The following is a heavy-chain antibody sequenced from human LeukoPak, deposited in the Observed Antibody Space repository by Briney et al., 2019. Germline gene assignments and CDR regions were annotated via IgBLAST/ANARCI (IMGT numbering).Heavy chain of an antibody. J-gene: IGHJ6*03. CDR1: GFTFSDYY. CDR2: ISSSGSTI. CDR3: ARDRATMVQGEFYYYMDV. Sequence: GGSLRLSCAASGFTFSDYYMSWIRQAPGKGLEWISYISSSGSTIYYADSVKGRFTISRDNAKNSLHLQMNSLRAEDTAVYYCARDRATMVQGEFYYYMDVWGKGTTVTVSS. V-gene: IGHV3-11*01. D-gene: IGHD3-10*01.